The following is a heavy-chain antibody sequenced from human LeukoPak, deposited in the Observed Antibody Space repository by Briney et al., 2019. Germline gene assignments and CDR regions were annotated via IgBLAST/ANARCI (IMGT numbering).Heavy chain of an antibody. Sequence: GGSLRLSRAASGFTFSIYAMSWVRQAPGKGLQWVSSITSSGDGTYYADSVKGRFTISRDNSENMLYLQMNSLRVEDTAVYFCAKDRPNYYGSNGHYYRRDGDYWGQGTLVTVSS. V-gene: IGHV3-23*01. J-gene: IGHJ4*02. CDR1: GFTFSIYA. CDR3: AKDRPNYYGSNGHYYRRDGDY. CDR2: ITSSGDGT. D-gene: IGHD3-22*01.